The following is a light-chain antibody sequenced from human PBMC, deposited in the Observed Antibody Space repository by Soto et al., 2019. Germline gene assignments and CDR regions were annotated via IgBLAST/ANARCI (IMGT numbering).Light chain of an antibody. CDR3: QQSSTIPLT. CDR2: VAS. Sequence: DIQMTQSPSSLSASVGGRIIITCRASQNINTYLNWYQQKPGKAPNLLIYVASSLQSGVPPRFSGSGSGTDFTLTISSLQPEDFATYYCQQSSTIPLTFGQGTRLEIK. CDR1: QNINTY. J-gene: IGKJ5*01. V-gene: IGKV1-39*01.